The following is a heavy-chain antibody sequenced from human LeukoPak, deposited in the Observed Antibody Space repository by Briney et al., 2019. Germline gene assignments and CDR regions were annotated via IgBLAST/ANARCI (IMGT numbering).Heavy chain of an antibody. V-gene: IGHV4-30-2*01. Sequence: SETLSLTCAVSGGSISSGGYSWSWIRQPPGKGLEWIGYIYHSGSTYYNPSLKSRVTISVDTSKNQFSLRLSSVTAADTAVYYCARDGSNWSNDYYHGVDVWGQGTTVTVSS. CDR1: GGSISSGGYS. CDR2: IYHSGST. J-gene: IGHJ6*02. D-gene: IGHD4-11*01. CDR3: ARDGSNWSNDYYHGVDV.